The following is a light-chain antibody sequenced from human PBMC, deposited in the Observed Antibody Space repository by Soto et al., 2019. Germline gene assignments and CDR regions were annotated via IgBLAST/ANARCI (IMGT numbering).Light chain of an antibody. CDR1: QSVDTC. CDR2: KAS. V-gene: IGKV1-5*03. Sequence: DIQMTQSPSTLSASVGDRVTITCRASQSVDTCLAWYQQKPGKAPHLLIYKASSLETGVPSRFSGSGSVTEFTLTISSLQPDDFAAYYCQQFYRYPWTVGQGTKVESK. J-gene: IGKJ1*01. CDR3: QQFYRYPWT.